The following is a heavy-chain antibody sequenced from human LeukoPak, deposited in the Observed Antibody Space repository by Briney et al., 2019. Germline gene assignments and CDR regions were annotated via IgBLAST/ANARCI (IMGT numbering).Heavy chain of an antibody. J-gene: IGHJ6*02. CDR3: ARGLITANYYYYGMDV. CDR2: IYSGGNT. V-gene: IGHV3-66*01. CDR1: GFTVSSNY. D-gene: IGHD3-16*01. Sequence: GGSLRLSCAASGFTVSSNYMSWVRQAPGKGLEWVSVIYSGGNTYYADSVKGRFTIPRDNSKNTLYLQMSSLRPEDTAVYYCARGLITANYYYYGMDVWGQGTTVTVSS.